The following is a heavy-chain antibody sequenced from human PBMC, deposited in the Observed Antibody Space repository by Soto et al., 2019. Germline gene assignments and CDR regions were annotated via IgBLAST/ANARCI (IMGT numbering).Heavy chain of an antibody. Sequence: GESLKISCKGSGYSFTSYWIGWVRQMPGKGLEWMGIIYPGDSDTRYSPSFQGQVTISADKSISTAYLQWSSLKASDTAMYYCATLGDTMVRGVNSGMDVWGQGTTVTVSS. CDR3: ATLGDTMVRGVNSGMDV. J-gene: IGHJ6*02. CDR1: GYSFTSYW. D-gene: IGHD3-10*01. CDR2: IYPGDSDT. V-gene: IGHV5-51*01.